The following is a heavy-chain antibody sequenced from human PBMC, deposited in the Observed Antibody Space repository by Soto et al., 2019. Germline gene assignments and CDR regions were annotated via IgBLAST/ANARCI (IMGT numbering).Heavy chain of an antibody. CDR1: GGSISSGGYY. D-gene: IGHD2-2*02. J-gene: IGHJ5*02. CDR2: IYYSGST. V-gene: IGHV4-31*03. Sequence: SETLSLTCTVSGGSISSGGYYWSWIRQHPGKGLEWIGYIYYSGSTYYNPSLKSRVTISVDTSKNQFSLRLSSVTAADTAVYYCGGIVVVPAAIGGSITTANNWFDPWGQGTLVTVSS. CDR3: GGIVVVPAAIGGSITTANNWFDP.